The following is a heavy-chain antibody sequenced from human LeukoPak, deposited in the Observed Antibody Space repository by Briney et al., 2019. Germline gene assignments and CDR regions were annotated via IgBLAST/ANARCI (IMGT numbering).Heavy chain of an antibody. Sequence: ASVKVSCKASGGIFSSYAMSWVRQAPGQGLEWMGGIIPIFGTANYAQKFQGRVTITTDESTSTAYMELSSLRSEDTAVYYCATLIQSSSSNYYYYYMDVWGKGTTVTVSS. CDR1: GGIFSSYA. J-gene: IGHJ6*03. D-gene: IGHD6-6*01. CDR2: IIPIFGTA. CDR3: ATLIQSSSSNYYYYYMDV. V-gene: IGHV1-69*05.